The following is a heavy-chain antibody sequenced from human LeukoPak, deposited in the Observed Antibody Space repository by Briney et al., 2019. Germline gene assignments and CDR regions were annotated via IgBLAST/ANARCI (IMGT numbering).Heavy chain of an antibody. J-gene: IGHJ4*02. CDR1: GYTFTGYY. V-gene: IGHV1-2*02. D-gene: IGHD3-10*01. CDR2: INPNSGGT. CDR3: ARGPARYGSGSYYNY. Sequence: GASAKVSCKASGYTFTGYYMHWVRQAPGQGLEWMGWINPNSGGTNYAQKFQGRVTMTRDTSISTAYMELSRLRSDDTAVYYCARGPARYGSGSYYNYWGQGTLVTVSS.